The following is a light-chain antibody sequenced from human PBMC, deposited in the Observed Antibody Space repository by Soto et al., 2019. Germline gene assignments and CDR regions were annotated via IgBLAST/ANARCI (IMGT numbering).Light chain of an antibody. CDR3: QEYDGAPIT. J-gene: IGKJ5*01. CDR2: DAS. CDR1: QSIRSER. V-gene: IGKV3-20*01. Sequence: ILLTQSPDTLSLSPGERATLSCRASQSIRSERLAWYQQKPGQAPRLVIFDASNRASGMPERFSGSGSGTDFTLTIARLEPEDFAVYYCQEYDGAPITFGLGTRLEIK.